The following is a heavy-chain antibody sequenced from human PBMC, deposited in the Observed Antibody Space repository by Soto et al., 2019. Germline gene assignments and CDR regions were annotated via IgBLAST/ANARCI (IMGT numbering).Heavy chain of an antibody. Sequence: WGSLRLSCASSVFTFSSYSMNWVRQAPGKGLEWVSYISSSSSTIYYADSVKGRFTISRDNAKNSLYLQMNSLRDEDTAVYYCARGGHILTGYPSYYYGMDVWGQGTTVTVSS. V-gene: IGHV3-48*02. J-gene: IGHJ6*01. D-gene: IGHD3-9*01. CDR1: VFTFSSYS. CDR2: ISSSSSTI. CDR3: ARGGHILTGYPSYYYGMDV.